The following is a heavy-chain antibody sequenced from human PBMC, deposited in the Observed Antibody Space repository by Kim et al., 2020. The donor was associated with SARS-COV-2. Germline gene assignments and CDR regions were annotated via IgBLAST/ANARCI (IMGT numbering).Heavy chain of an antibody. CDR1: GYTFTNNA. D-gene: IGHD3-16*02. V-gene: IGHV7-4-1*02. CDR2: INTDTGNP. Sequence: ASVKVSCKASGYTFTNNAISWVRQAPGQGLEWMGWINTDTGNPTYAQAFTRRFVFSVDTSVTTAYLQISSLEAEDTALYYCARVSWGTYRYTDYWGQRALVSVSS. J-gene: IGHJ4*02. CDR3: ARVSWGTYRYTDY.